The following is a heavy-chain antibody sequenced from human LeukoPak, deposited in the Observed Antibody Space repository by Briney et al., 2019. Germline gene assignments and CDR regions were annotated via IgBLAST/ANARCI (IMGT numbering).Heavy chain of an antibody. Sequence: ASVKVSCKTSGYTFTSYDINWVRQATGQGLEWMGWMNPNSGNTGYAQKFQGRVTMTRNTSISTAYMELSGLRSEDTAVYYCARAEGRYGDLSDFDYWGQGTLVTVSS. CDR2: MNPNSGNT. CDR3: ARAEGRYGDLSDFDY. CDR1: GYTFTSYD. D-gene: IGHD4-17*01. J-gene: IGHJ4*02. V-gene: IGHV1-8*01.